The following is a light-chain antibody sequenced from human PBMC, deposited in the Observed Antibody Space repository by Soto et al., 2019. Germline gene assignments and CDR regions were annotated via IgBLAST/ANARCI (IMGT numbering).Light chain of an antibody. J-gene: IGKJ1*01. Sequence: AVRMTQSPSSLSASTGDXVTITCRASQGISSYLAWYQQKPGKAPKLLIYAASTLQSGVPSRFSGSGSGTDFTLTVSCLQSEDFATYYCQQYYSYPRTFGQGTKVDIK. CDR2: AAS. CDR3: QQYYSYPRT. CDR1: QGISSY. V-gene: IGKV1-8*01.